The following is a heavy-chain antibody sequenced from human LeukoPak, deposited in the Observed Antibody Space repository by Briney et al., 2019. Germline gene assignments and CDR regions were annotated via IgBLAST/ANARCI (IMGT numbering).Heavy chain of an antibody. CDR1: GGSISSYY. CDR2: IYYSGST. D-gene: IGHD5-24*01. CDR3: ARGGDGYNLDYYYYMDV. Sequence: SETLSLTCTVSGGSISSYYWSWIRQPPGKGLEWIGYIYYSGSTNYNPSLKSRVTFSVDTSKNQFSLKLISVTAADTAVYYCARGGDGYNLDYYYYMDVWGKGTTVTVSS. J-gene: IGHJ6*03. V-gene: IGHV4-59*01.